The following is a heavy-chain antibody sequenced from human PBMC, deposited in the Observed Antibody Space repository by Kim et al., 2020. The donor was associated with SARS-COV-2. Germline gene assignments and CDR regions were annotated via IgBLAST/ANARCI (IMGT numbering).Heavy chain of an antibody. Sequence: SLKSRVTISVDTSKNQFSLTLSSVTAADTAVYYCAREAWQLGYYYYGMDVWGQGTTVTVSS. V-gene: IGHV4-59*01. D-gene: IGHD6-6*01. J-gene: IGHJ6*02. CDR3: AREAWQLGYYYYGMDV.